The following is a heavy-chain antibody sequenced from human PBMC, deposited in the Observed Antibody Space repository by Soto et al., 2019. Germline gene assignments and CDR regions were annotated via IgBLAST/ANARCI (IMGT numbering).Heavy chain of an antibody. V-gene: IGHV1-69*13. J-gene: IGHJ4*02. CDR1: GGTFSSYA. Sequence: ASVKVSCKASGGTFSSYAISWVRQAPGQGLEWMGGIIPIFGTANYAQKFQGRVTITADESTSTAYMELSSLRSEDTAVYHCARGIDSSSLSDYWGQGTLVTVSS. CDR2: IIPIFGTA. D-gene: IGHD6-6*01. CDR3: ARGIDSSSLSDY.